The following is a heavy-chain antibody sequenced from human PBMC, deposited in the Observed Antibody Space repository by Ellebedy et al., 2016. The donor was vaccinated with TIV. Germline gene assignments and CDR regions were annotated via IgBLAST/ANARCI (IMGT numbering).Heavy chain of an antibody. CDR1: GGSFSGYY. D-gene: IGHD3-10*01. V-gene: IGHV4-34*01. J-gene: IGHJ4*02. Sequence: SETLSLXXAVYGGSFSGYYWSWIRQPPGKGLEWIGEINHSGSTNYNPSLKSRVTISVDTSKNQFSLKLSSVTAADTAVYYCARITMVRGVIYDYWGQGTLVTVSS. CDR3: ARITMVRGVIYDY. CDR2: INHSGST.